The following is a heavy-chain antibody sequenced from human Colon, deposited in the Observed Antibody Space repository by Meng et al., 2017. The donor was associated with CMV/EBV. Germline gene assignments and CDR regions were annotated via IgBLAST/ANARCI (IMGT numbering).Heavy chain of an antibody. CDR2: MFHSGDT. V-gene: IGHV4-4*02. D-gene: IGHD3-3*01. CDR1: GVSISSGNW. CDR3: ATARSGCSSDSCFLEN. J-gene: IGHJ4*02. Sequence: GVSISSGNWCNWVRQSPGKGLEWIGEMFHSGDTNYNPSLRSRMSISLDRSKNQVSLILSSVTAADSAVYYCATARSGCSSDSCFLENWGRGTLVTVSS.